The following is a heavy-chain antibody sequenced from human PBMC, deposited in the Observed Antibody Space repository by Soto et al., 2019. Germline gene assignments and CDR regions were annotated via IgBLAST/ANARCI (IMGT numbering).Heavy chain of an antibody. J-gene: IGHJ4*02. D-gene: IGHD2-8*01. Sequence: SETLSHTCSVTGEYIISGTSYWGWVRQPPGKGLEWIGSTYYSGSSHYNPSLKSRVTISIDTSKKQFSLKLSSVTAADTAVYYCARHRGMGLFDYWGQGTLVTVSS. V-gene: IGHV4-39*01. CDR1: GEYIISGTSY. CDR3: ARHRGMGLFDY. CDR2: TYYSGSS.